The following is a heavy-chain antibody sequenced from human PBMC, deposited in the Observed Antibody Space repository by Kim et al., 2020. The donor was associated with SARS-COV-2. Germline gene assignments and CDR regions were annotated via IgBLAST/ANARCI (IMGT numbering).Heavy chain of an antibody. CDR2: VSSTGNT. Sequence: SETLSLTCNVTGDSVTSGTYYWSWIRQPPGKGLEWIGYVSSTGNTNYKSSLKGRVTISVDTSKNQFSLRLNSVIAADTAVYYCARAGRRNGDYVGFSDWGQGTLATVSS. J-gene: IGHJ4*02. CDR1: GDSVTSGTYY. V-gene: IGHV4-61*01. D-gene: IGHD4-17*01. CDR3: ARAGRRNGDYVGFSD.